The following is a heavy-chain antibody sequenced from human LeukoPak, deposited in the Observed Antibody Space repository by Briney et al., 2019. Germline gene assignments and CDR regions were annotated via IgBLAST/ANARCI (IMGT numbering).Heavy chain of an antibody. CDR2: ISAYNGNT. V-gene: IGHV1-18*01. Sequence: ASVKVSCKASGYTFTSYGISWVRQAPGQGLEWMGWISAYNGNTNYAQKLQGRVTMTTDTSTSTAYMELSSLRSEDTAVYYCARRYYDFWSGYFDSSNWFDPWGQGTLVTVSS. D-gene: IGHD3-3*01. CDR3: ARRYYDFWSGYFDSSNWFDP. J-gene: IGHJ5*02. CDR1: GYTFTSYG.